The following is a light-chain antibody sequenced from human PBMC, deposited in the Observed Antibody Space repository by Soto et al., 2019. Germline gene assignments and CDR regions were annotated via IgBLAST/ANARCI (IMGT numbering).Light chain of an antibody. Sequence: DIQMTQSPSSVSASVGARVTITCRARQGITNWLAWYQQKPGKAPKIPIYAASSLQSGVPTRFSGSGYRTDFTLSISSLHPEDFATYYCQQANSYRPLTFGGGTKVEIK. J-gene: IGKJ4*01. CDR3: QQANSYRPLT. CDR2: AAS. CDR1: QGITNW. V-gene: IGKV1-12*01.